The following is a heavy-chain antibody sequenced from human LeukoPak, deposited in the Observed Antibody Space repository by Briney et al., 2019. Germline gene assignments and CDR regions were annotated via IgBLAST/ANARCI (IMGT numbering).Heavy chain of an antibody. CDR3: AKTPRYERNWFDP. V-gene: IGHV3-23*01. CDR2: ISGSGGSA. Sequence: GGSLRLSCAASGFTFSSYAMSWVRQAPGKGLEWVSAISGSGGSAYYADSVKGRFTISRDNSKNTLYLQMNNLRAEDTAVYYCAKTPRYERNWFDPWGQGTLVTVSS. D-gene: IGHD3-3*01. CDR1: GFTFSSYA. J-gene: IGHJ5*02.